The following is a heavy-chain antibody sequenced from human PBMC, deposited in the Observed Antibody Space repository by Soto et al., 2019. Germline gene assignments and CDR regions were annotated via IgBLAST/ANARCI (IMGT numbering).Heavy chain of an antibody. CDR1: GFTFSSYS. D-gene: IGHD3-3*01. CDR2: ISSSGIYI. Sequence: PGGSLILSCAASGFTFSSYSMNWVRQAPGKGLEWVSSISSSGIYISYADSVEGRFTISRDNAKSSLYLQMNTLRAEDTAVYYCARSRETYDFWSGQAGSFDIWGQGTMVTVSS. V-gene: IGHV3-21*01. J-gene: IGHJ3*02. CDR3: ARSRETYDFWSGQAGSFDI.